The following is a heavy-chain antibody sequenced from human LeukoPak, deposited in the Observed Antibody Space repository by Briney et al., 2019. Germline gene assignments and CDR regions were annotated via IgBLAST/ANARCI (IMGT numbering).Heavy chain of an antibody. D-gene: IGHD5-24*01. Sequence: ASVKVSCKASGGTFSSYAISWVRQAPGQGLEWMGGIIPIFGTANYAQKFQGRVTITADESTSTAYMELSSLRSEDTAVYYCARGRDGYNLRKPFDPWGQGALVTVSS. CDR2: IIPIFGTA. J-gene: IGHJ5*02. CDR3: ARGRDGYNLRKPFDP. V-gene: IGHV1-69*13. CDR1: GGTFSSYA.